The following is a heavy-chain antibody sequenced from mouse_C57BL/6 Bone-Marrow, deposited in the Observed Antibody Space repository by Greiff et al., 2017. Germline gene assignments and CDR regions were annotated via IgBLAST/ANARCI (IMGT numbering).Heavy chain of an antibody. CDR3: ARWYGNHWYFDV. CDR2: IYPGSGST. V-gene: IGHV1-55*01. J-gene: IGHJ1*03. D-gene: IGHD2-10*02. Sequence: QVQLQQPGAELVKPGASVKMSCKASGYTFTSYWITWVKQRPGQGLEWIGDIYPGSGSTNYNEKFKSKATLTVDTSSSTAYMQLSSLTSEDSAVYYCARWYGNHWYFDVWGTGTTVTVSS. CDR1: GYTFTSYW.